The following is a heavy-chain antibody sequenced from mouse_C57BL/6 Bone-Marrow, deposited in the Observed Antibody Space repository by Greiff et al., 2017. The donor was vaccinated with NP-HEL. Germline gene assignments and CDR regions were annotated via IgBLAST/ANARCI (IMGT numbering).Heavy chain of an antibody. CDR2: IDPSDSYT. Sequence: QVQLQQPGAELVRPGTSVKLSCKASGYTFTSYWMHWVKQRPGQGLEWIGVIDPSDSYTNYNQKFKGKATLTVDTSSSTAYMQLSSLTSEDSAVYYCARYPGMDYWGQGTSVTVSS. J-gene: IGHJ4*01. CDR3: ARYPGMDY. CDR1: GYTFTSYW. V-gene: IGHV1-59*01.